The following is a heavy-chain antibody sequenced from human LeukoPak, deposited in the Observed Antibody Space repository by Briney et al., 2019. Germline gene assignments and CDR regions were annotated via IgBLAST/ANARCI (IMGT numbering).Heavy chain of an antibody. CDR2: INPNSGGT. D-gene: IGHD3-10*01. J-gene: IGHJ4*02. Sequence: ASVKVSCKVSGNSLRDTSIHWVRQAPGQGLEWMGWINPNSGGTNYAQKFQGWVTMTRDTSISTAYMELSRLRSDDTAVYYCARSPRREYYFDYWGQGTLVTVSS. CDR3: ARSPRREYYFDY. V-gene: IGHV1-2*04. CDR1: GNSLRDTS.